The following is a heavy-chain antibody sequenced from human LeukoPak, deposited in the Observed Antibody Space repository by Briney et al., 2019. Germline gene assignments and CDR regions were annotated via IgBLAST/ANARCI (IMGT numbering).Heavy chain of an antibody. V-gene: IGHV4-59*11. J-gene: IGHJ4*02. CDR2: ISYSGST. CDR3: ARSPSIVAVPSAHFDY. CDR1: GGSISSHY. D-gene: IGHD2-2*01. Sequence: SETLSLTCTVSGGSISSHYWSWIRQPPGKGLEWIGYISYSGSTNNNPSLKSRVTISVDTSKNQFSLKLSSVTAADTAVYYCARSPSIVAVPSAHFDYWGQGTLVTVSS.